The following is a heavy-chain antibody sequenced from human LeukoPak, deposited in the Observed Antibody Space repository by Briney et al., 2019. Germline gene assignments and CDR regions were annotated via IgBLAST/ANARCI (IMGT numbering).Heavy chain of an antibody. CDR3: ARGPRLWFGESHYYYYGMDV. V-gene: IGHV4-59*12. D-gene: IGHD3-10*01. J-gene: IGHJ6*02. Sequence: SETLSLTCTVSGGSISSYYWSWIRQPPGKGLEWIGYIYYSGSTNYNPSLKSRVTISVDTSKNQFSLKLGSVTAADTAVYYCARGPRLWFGESHYYYYGMDVWGQGTTVTVSS. CDR2: IYYSGST. CDR1: GGSISSYY.